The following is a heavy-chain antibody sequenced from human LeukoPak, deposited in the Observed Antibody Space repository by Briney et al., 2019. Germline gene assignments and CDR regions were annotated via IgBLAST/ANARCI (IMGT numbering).Heavy chain of an antibody. D-gene: IGHD3-22*01. Sequence: PSGTLSLTCAVSGGSISSSNWWSWVRQPPGKGLEWIGEIYHSGSTNYNPSLKSRVTISVDKSKNQFSLKLSSVTAADTAVYYCAGSFYYDRVFFDYWGQGTLVTVSS. CDR3: AGSFYYDRVFFDY. CDR1: GGSISSSNW. V-gene: IGHV4-4*02. J-gene: IGHJ4*02. CDR2: IYHSGST.